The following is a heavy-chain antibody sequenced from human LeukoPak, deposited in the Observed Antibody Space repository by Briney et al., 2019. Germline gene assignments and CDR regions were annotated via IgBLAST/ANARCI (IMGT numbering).Heavy chain of an antibody. D-gene: IGHD5-18*01. J-gene: IGHJ4*02. CDR1: GLTFNNHA. CDR3: GKDQGYSYYYLDY. V-gene: IGHV3-23*01. Sequence: GGSLRLSFAASGLTFNNHAMSWVRQAPGKGLEWVSGINGNGASTYYSDSVKGRFTISRDNSKNTLYLQMSSLRAEDTAIYYCGKDQGYSYYYLDYWGQGTLVTVSS. CDR2: INGNGAST.